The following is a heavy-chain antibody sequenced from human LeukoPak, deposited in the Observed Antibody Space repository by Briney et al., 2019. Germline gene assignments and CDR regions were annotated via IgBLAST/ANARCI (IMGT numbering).Heavy chain of an antibody. J-gene: IGHJ4*02. Sequence: SETLSLTCPVSGGSVSSSRYYWGWIRQPPGKGLEWIGSIYYTGSTYYKPSLKSRVTISVDASKNQISLKLSSVTAADTAVYYCASQGDYGDYWGQGTLVTVSS. V-gene: IGHV4-39*01. CDR1: GGSVSSSRYY. CDR3: ASQGDYGDY. CDR2: IYYTGST.